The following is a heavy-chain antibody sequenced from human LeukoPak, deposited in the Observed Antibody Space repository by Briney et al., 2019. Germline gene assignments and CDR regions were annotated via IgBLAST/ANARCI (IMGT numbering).Heavy chain of an antibody. CDR1: GGSFSGYY. D-gene: IGHD5-18*01. CDR2: INHSGST. CDR3: ARQAGGYSYGLNWFDP. Sequence: SETLSLTCAVYGGSFSGYYWSWIRQPPGKGLEWIGEINHSGSTNYNPSLESRVTISVDTSKNQFSLELSSVTAADTAVYYCARQAGGYSYGLNWFDPWGQGTLVTVSS. J-gene: IGHJ5*02. V-gene: IGHV4-34*01.